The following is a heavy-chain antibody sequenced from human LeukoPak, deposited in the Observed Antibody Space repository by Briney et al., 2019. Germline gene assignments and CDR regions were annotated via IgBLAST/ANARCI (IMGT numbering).Heavy chain of an antibody. CDR2: IFYDGSNK. V-gene: IGHV3-33*01. CDR1: GFTFSNYD. J-gene: IGHJ4*02. D-gene: IGHD6-19*01. Sequence: GGSLRLSCAASGFTFSNYDMHWVRQAPGKGLEWVAVIFYDGSNKYSADSVKGRFTISRDNSENTLFLQMNSLRAEDTAVYYCARVGSAWSYFDYWGQGTLVTVSS. CDR3: ARVGSAWSYFDY.